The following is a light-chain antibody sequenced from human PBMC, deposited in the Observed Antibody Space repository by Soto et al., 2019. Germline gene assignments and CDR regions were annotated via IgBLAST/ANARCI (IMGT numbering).Light chain of an antibody. CDR3: SSYAGSKNVV. CDR2: EVS. J-gene: IGLJ2*01. Sequence: QSALTQPPSASGSPGQSVTISCTGTSSDVGGYHYVSWYQQYPGKAPQLIMYEVSKRPSGVPDRFSGSKSGNTASLTVSGLQAEDEADYYCSSYAGSKNVVFGGGTKLTVL. V-gene: IGLV2-8*01. CDR1: SSDVGGYHY.